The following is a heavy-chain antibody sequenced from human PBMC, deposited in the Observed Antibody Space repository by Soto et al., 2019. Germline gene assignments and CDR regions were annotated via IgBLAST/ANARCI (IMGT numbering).Heavy chain of an antibody. CDR3: ASVGIAFGYSSGWPSFDY. CDR2: INAGNGNT. Sequence: ASVKVSCKASGYTFTSYAMHWVRQAPGQRLEWVGWINAGNGNTKYSQKFQGRVTITRDTSASTAYMELSSLRSEDTAAYYCASVGIAFGYSSGWPSFDYWGQGTLVTVSS. V-gene: IGHV1-3*01. CDR1: GYTFTSYA. J-gene: IGHJ4*02. D-gene: IGHD6-19*01.